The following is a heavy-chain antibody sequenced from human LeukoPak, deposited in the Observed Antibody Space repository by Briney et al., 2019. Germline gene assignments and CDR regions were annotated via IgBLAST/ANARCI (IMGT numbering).Heavy chain of an antibody. CDR1: GYTFTGYY. Sequence: ASVKVSCKASGYTFTGYYMHWVRQAPGQGLEWMGWINPNSGGTNYAQKFQGRVTMTRDTSISTAYMELSRLRSDDTAVYYCARAAFGKMATIYWGQGTLVTVSS. CDR3: ARAAFGKMATIY. J-gene: IGHJ4*02. V-gene: IGHV1-2*02. CDR2: INPNSGGT. D-gene: IGHD5-24*01.